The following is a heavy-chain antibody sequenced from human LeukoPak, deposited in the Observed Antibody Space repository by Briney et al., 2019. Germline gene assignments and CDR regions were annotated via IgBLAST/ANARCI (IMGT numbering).Heavy chain of an antibody. CDR3: VKITSVTGGDC. Sequence: PGGSLRLSCSASGFTFSAYAMYWVRQAPGKGLEYVSGISNNGGSSFYADSVKGRFTFSRDNSKNTLYLQMSSLRAEDTAVYYCVKITSVTGGDCWGQGTRLTVSS. V-gene: IGHV3-64D*09. CDR1: GFTFSAYA. CDR2: ISNNGGSS. D-gene: IGHD1-1*01. J-gene: IGHJ4*02.